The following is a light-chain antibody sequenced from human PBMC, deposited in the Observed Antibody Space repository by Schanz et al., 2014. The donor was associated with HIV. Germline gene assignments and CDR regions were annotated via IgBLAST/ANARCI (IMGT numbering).Light chain of an antibody. CDR1: RRDVRGYTL. CDR2: EVS. V-gene: IGLV2-14*02. J-gene: IGLJ3*02. CDR3: SSYTSTSTRV. Sequence: QSALPQPASVSGSPGQSITISCTGTRRDVRGYTLPSWYQPHPDKAPKLMIYEVSKRPSGVSNRFSGSKSGNTASLTISGLQAEDEADYYCSSYTSTSTRVLGGGTKLTVL.